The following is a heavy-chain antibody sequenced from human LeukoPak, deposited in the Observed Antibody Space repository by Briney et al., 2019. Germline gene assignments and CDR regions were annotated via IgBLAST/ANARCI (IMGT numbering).Heavy chain of an antibody. V-gene: IGHV1-18*01. J-gene: IGHJ4*02. D-gene: IGHD3-10*01. CDR1: GYTFTDFG. CDR2: ISAYNHNI. CDR3: VRDLGVDTSMIFFDY. Sequence: ASVKVSCKASGYTFTDFGISWVRQAPGQGLEWMGWISAYNHNINYAQKLQGRVTMTTDTSTSTAYMEVRSLRSEDTAVYYCVRDLGVDTSMIFFDYWAQGSVVTVSS.